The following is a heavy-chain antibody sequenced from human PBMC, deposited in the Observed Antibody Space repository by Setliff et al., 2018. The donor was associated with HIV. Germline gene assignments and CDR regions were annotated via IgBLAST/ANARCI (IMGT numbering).Heavy chain of an antibody. V-gene: IGHV4-38-2*02. CDR3: ASPASGGSSGQYHY. CDR2: IYHVGTT. CDR1: GYSMSGGYN. D-gene: IGHD6-19*01. Sequence: SETLSLTCTVSGYSMSGGYNWGWIRQSPEKGLEWIGNIYHVGTTYYNPSLKSRVTLSVDPSKSQFSLKLTSVTAADTAVYYCASPASGGSSGQYHYWGQGTLVTVSS. J-gene: IGHJ4*02.